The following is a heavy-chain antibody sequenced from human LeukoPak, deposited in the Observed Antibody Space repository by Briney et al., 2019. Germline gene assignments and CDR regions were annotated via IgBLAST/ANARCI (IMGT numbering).Heavy chain of an antibody. J-gene: IGHJ6*03. V-gene: IGHV4-59*01. CDR1: GGSISSYY. CDR2: IYYNGST. CDR3: ARDYYDFWSGAYYYYMDV. Sequence: SETLSLTCSVSGGSISSYYWSWIRQPPGKGLEWIGHIYYNGSTNYNPSLKSRVTISVDTSKNQFSLKLSSVTAADTAVYYCARDYYDFWSGAYYYYMDVWGKGTTVTVSS. D-gene: IGHD3-3*01.